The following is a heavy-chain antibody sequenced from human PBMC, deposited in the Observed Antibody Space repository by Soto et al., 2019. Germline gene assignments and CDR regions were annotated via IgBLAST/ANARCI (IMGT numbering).Heavy chain of an antibody. J-gene: IGHJ6*02. D-gene: IGHD2-21*02. V-gene: IGHV1-8*01. CDR2: MNPDSGHT. CDR3: ARIGDSHYRYGMDV. Sequence: QVQLVQSGAEVKKPGASVKVSCKASGYTFTSYDINWVRQATGQGPEWMGWMNPDSGHTGYAQKFQGRDTMTRDTSISTAYMELSSLRSEDTAVYYCARIGDSHYRYGMDVWGQGTTVTVSS. CDR1: GYTFTSYD.